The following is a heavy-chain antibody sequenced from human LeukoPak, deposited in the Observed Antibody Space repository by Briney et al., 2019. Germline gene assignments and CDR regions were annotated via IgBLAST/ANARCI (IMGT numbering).Heavy chain of an antibody. J-gene: IGHJ4*02. Sequence: HSGGSLRLSCAASGFTFSSYWMSWVRQAPGKGLEWVANIKQDGSEKYYVDSVKGRFTISRDNAKNSLYLQMNRLRAEDTAVYYCAYPPGYSSGWTLDGVDYWGQGTLVTVSS. CDR3: AYPPGYSSGWTLDGVDY. CDR1: GFTFSSYW. D-gene: IGHD6-19*01. CDR2: IKQDGSEK. V-gene: IGHV3-7*01.